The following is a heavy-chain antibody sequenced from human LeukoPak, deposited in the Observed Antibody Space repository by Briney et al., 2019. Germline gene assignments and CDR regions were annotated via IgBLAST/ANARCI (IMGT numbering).Heavy chain of an antibody. Sequence: SGTLSLTCAVSGGSISSSNWWSWVRQPPGKGLEWIGEIYHSGSTNYNPSLKSRVTISVDKSKNQFSLKLSSVTAADTAVYYCARAGYSSSWYGGWFDPWGQGTLVTVSS. J-gene: IGHJ5*02. CDR2: IYHSGST. CDR3: ARAGYSSSWYGGWFDP. V-gene: IGHV4-4*02. CDR1: GGSISSSNW. D-gene: IGHD6-13*01.